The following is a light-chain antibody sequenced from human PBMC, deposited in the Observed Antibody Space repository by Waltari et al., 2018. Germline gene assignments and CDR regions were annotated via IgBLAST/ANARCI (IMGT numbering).Light chain of an antibody. V-gene: IGKV4-1*01. Sequence: IVMTQSPDSLAVSLGERATINCKSSQTILYNSNDKNYLAWYQQKPGQPPRLLIYWASTRESGVPDRFSGSGSGTEFTLTIGSLQSEDFAVYYCQQYNNWPLTFGGGTKVEIK. J-gene: IGKJ4*01. CDR2: WAS. CDR1: QTILYNSNDKNY. CDR3: QQYNNWPLT.